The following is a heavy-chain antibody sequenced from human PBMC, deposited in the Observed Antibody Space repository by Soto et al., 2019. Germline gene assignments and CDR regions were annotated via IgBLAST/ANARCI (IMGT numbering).Heavy chain of an antibody. CDR3: AGEYGSGSYYPVY. D-gene: IGHD3-10*01. CDR1: GFTFSDYY. J-gene: IGHJ4*02. Sequence: PGGSLRLSCAASGFTFSDYYMSWIRQAPGKGLEWVSYISSSVSTIYYADSVKGRFTISRDNAKNSLYLQMNSLRAEDTAVYYCAGEYGSGSYYPVYWGQGTLVTVSS. V-gene: IGHV3-11*01. CDR2: ISSSVSTI.